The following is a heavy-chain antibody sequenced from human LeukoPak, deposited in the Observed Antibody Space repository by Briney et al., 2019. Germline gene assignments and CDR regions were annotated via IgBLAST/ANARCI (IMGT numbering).Heavy chain of an antibody. Sequence: SETLSLTCTVSGGSISSYYWSWIRQPPGQGLEWIGYIYYSGSTNYNPSLKSRVTISVDTSKNQFSLKLSSVTAADTAVYYCAGGTNRNCSSTSCYRPPPDYWGQGTLVTVSS. D-gene: IGHD2-2*01. J-gene: IGHJ4*02. CDR3: AGGTNRNCSSTSCYRPPPDY. CDR1: GGSISSYY. V-gene: IGHV4-59*01. CDR2: IYYSGST.